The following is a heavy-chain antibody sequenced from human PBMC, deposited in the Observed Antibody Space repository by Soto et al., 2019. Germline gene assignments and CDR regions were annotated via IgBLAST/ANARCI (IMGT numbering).Heavy chain of an antibody. CDR3: ARRRVAVDSYYYYGMDV. Sequence: SETLRLTCTVSGGFISTSAYYWGWIRQPPGKGLEWIGSIYYSGSTYYNPSLKSRVTISVDTSKNQFSLKLSSVTAADTAVYYCARRRVAVDSYYYYGMDVWGQGTTVT. J-gene: IGHJ6*02. CDR2: IYYSGST. V-gene: IGHV4-39*01. D-gene: IGHD6-19*01. CDR1: GGFISTSAYY.